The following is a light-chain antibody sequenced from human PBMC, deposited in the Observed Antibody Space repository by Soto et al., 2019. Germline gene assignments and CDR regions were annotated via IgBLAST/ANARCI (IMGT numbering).Light chain of an antibody. CDR3: QQYGSSPRIT. J-gene: IGKJ5*01. Sequence: RASQSISSNLAWFQQKPGQAPRLLMYSSSTRATGIPDRFSGGGSGTDFTLTISRLEPEDFAVYYCQQYGSSPRITFGQGTRLEIK. CDR2: SSS. V-gene: IGKV3-20*01. CDR1: QSISSN.